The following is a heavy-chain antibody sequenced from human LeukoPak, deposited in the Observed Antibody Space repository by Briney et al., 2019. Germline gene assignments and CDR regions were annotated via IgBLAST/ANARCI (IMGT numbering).Heavy chain of an antibody. CDR1: GFTFSSYG. CDR2: ISSSSSTI. V-gene: IGHV3-48*01. Sequence: GGSLRLSCAASGFTFSSYGMNWVRQAPGKGLEWVSYISSSSSTIYYADSVKGRFTISRDNAKNSLYLQMNSLRAEDTAVYYCARGRGHDFWSGYNDYWGQGTLVTVSS. J-gene: IGHJ4*02. CDR3: ARGRGHDFWSGYNDY. D-gene: IGHD3-3*01.